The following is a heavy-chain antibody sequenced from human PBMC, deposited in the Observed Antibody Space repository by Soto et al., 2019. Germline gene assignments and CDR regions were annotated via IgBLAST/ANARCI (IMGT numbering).Heavy chain of an antibody. Sequence: EVQLLESGGGLVQPGGSLRLSCTASGFTFSNYAMGWVRQAPGKGLEWVSVISGGADDTHYADSVKGRFTISRDNSKNTLDVQMDSLRAEDTAVYYCAKAINDYYAPLDYWGQGMRVTVSS. J-gene: IGHJ4*02. D-gene: IGHD3-3*01. CDR3: AKAINDYYAPLDY. CDR1: GFTFSNYA. V-gene: IGHV3-23*01. CDR2: ISGGADDT.